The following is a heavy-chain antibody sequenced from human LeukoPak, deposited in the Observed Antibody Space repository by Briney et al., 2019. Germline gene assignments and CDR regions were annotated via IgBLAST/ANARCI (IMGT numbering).Heavy chain of an antibody. CDR2: IHYTGTT. D-gene: IGHD4-4*01. Sequence: SETLSLTCTVSGGSISGHYWSWIRQPPGKGLELIGSIHYTGTTNYNPSLKSRVTISVDTSKNPFSLRLTSGTAADTALYYCARHMATVSGPFDYWGQGTLVTVSA. J-gene: IGHJ4*02. V-gene: IGHV4-59*08. CDR1: GGSISGHY. CDR3: ARHMATVSGPFDY.